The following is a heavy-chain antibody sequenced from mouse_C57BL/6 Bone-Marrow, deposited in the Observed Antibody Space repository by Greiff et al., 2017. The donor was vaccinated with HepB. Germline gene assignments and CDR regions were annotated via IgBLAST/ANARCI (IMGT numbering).Heavy chain of an antibody. CDR2: ISDGGSYT. Sequence: DVQLVESGGGLVKPGGSLKLSCAASGFTFSSYAMSWVRQTPEKRLEWVATISDGGSYTYYPDNVKGRFTISRDNAKNNLYLQMSHLKSEDTAMYYCARFYYDYSFDYWGQGTTLTVSS. CDR3: ARFYYDYSFDY. D-gene: IGHD2-4*01. V-gene: IGHV5-4*01. CDR1: GFTFSSYA. J-gene: IGHJ2*01.